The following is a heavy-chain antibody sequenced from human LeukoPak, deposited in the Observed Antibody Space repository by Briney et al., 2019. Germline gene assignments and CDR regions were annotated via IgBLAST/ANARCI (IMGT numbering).Heavy chain of an antibody. D-gene: IGHD5-24*01. CDR1: GFSLSTSGIC. J-gene: IGHJ4*02. CDR3: ARFFRRDGYSYFDY. CDR2: IDWDDDK. Sequence: ESGPTLVNPTQTLTLTCTFSGFSLSTSGICVSWVRQPPGKALEWLALIDWDDDKYYSTSLKTRLTISKDTSKNQVVLTVTNMDPVDTATYYRARFFRRDGYSYFDYWGQGTLVTVSS. V-gene: IGHV2-70*20.